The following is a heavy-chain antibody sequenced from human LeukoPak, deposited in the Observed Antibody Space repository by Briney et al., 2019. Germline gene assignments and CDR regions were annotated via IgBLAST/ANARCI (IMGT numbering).Heavy chain of an antibody. CDR1: GFTFSSAW. V-gene: IGHV3-15*01. CDR3: TTDSRHSAYFSVY. Sequence: GGSLRLTCAASGFTFSSAWMNWVRQAPGKGLECVGRIKSKTDGGATDYAAPVKGRFTISRDDSKNTLYLQINGLKTEDTAMYYCTTDSRHSAYFSVYWGQGTLVTVSS. J-gene: IGHJ4*02. CDR2: IKSKTDGGAT. D-gene: IGHD3-22*01.